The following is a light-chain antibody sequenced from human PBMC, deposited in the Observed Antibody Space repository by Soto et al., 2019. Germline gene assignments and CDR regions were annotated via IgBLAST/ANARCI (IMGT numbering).Light chain of an antibody. Sequence: EIVLTQSPGTLSLSPGERATLSCRASQSVSANFLAWYQQKPGQAPRLLIYHASSRATGIADRFSGSGSGTDFTLTISRLEPEDFAVSYCQQYGSAVALTFGGGTKVDIK. J-gene: IGKJ4*01. CDR2: HAS. V-gene: IGKV3-20*01. CDR3: QQYGSAVALT. CDR1: QSVSANF.